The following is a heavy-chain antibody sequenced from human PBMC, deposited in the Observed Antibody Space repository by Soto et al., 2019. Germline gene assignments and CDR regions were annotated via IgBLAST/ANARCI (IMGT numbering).Heavy chain of an antibody. D-gene: IGHD2-21*02. CDR1: GFTFSSYA. CDR3: VKDLVVLSAIFDS. J-gene: IGHJ4*02. V-gene: IGHV3-23*01. CDR2: ISGSGGST. Sequence: GGSLRLSCAASGFTFSSYAMSWVRQAPGKGLEWVSGISGSGGSTYYADSVKGRFTISRDNSKNTLYLQMNSLRAEDTAVYYCVKDLVVLSAIFDSWGRGTLVTVSS.